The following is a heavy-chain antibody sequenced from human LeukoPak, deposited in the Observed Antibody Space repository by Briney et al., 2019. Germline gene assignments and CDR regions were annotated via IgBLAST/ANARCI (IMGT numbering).Heavy chain of an antibody. V-gene: IGHV4-34*01. J-gene: IGHJ4*02. CDR1: GGSFSGYY. CDR3: ARGPRKAGIAAVYFDY. CDR2: INHSGST. D-gene: IGHD6-13*01. Sequence: PSETLSLTCAVYGGSFSGYYWSWIRQTPGKGLEWIGEINHSGSTNYNPSLKGRVTISVDTSKNQFSLKLSSVTAADTAVYYCARGPRKAGIAAVYFDYWGQGTLVTVSS.